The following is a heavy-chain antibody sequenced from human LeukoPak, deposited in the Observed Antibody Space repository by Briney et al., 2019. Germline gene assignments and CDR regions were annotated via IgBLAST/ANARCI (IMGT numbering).Heavy chain of an antibody. J-gene: IGHJ4*02. CDR3: ARDRGVVIGDY. Sequence: GGSLRLSCAASGFTFSSYWMHWVRQAPGKGLVWVSRINSDGSSTSYADSVKGRFTIFRDNAKNTLYLQMNSLRAEDTAVYYCARDRGVVIGDYWGQGTLVTVSS. D-gene: IGHD3-3*01. CDR2: INSDGSST. V-gene: IGHV3-74*01. CDR1: GFTFSSYW.